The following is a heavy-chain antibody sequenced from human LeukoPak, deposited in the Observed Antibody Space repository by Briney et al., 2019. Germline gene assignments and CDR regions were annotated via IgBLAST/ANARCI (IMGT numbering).Heavy chain of an antibody. CDR1: GFTFSDYY. Sequence: GGSLRLSCAASGFTFSDYYMSWIRQAPGKGLEWVSYISSSGSTIYYADSVKGRFTISRDNAKNSLYLQMNSLRAEDTAVYYCARVPNLFGGVIVPPNWFDPWGQGTLVTVSS. J-gene: IGHJ5*02. V-gene: IGHV3-11*01. CDR3: ARVPNLFGGVIVPPNWFDP. CDR2: ISSSGSTI. D-gene: IGHD3-16*02.